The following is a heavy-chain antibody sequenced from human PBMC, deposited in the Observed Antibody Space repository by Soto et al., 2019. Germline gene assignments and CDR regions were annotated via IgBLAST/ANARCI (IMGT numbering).Heavy chain of an antibody. J-gene: IGHJ4*02. CDR2: IKQDGSEK. CDR3: ARDQPGYSYGYGLGY. CDR1: GFSFSTYW. D-gene: IGHD5-18*01. Sequence: GGSLRLSCAASGFSFSTYWMSWVRQAQGKGLEWVANIKQDGSEKYYVDSVKGRFTISRDNAKNLLYLQMNSLRAEDTAVYYCARDQPGYSYGYGLGYWGQGT. V-gene: IGHV3-7*01.